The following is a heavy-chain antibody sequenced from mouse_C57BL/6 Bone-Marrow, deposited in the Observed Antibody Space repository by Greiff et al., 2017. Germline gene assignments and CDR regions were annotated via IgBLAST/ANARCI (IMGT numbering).Heavy chain of an antibody. CDR2: IHPSDSDT. CDR1: RHTFTSLW. V-gene: IGHV1-74*01. J-gene: IGHJ1*03. D-gene: IGHD2-2*01. Sequence: QVQLQQPGAELVTSGASVKVSRKSSRHTFTSLWTLWVTQRPGQAFEWIGRIHPSDSDTNYNQKFKGKATLTVDKSSSTAYMQLSSLTSEDSAVYYCAIRENGLPHGYFDVWGTGTTVTVSS. CDR3: AIRENGLPHGYFDV.